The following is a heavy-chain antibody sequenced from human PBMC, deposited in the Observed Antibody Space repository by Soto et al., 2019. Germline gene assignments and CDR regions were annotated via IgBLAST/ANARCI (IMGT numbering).Heavy chain of an antibody. J-gene: IGHJ4*02. D-gene: IGHD3-16*01. V-gene: IGHV3-72*01. CDR2: IRNRGQSHIA. Sequence: PGGSLRLSCAASGFTFSAPYMDWVRQAPGKGLEWVGRIRNRGQSHIADYAASVKGRFTMSRGDSENSLHLQMNSLKTEDTAVYYCARDTYTALDYWGQGTLVTVS. CDR3: ARDTYTALDY. CDR1: GFTFSAPY.